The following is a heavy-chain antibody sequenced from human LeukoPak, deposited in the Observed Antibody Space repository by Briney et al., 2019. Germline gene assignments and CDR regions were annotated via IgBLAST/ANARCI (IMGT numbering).Heavy chain of an antibody. CDR1: GYTFNGYY. D-gene: IGHD6-19*01. V-gene: IGHV1-2*02. CDR3: ARSSLGSSSGSFYYYYYMDV. Sequence: GASVKVSCKASGYTFNGYYMHWVRQAPGQGLEWMGWINPNSGATNYAKKFQGRVSMTRDTSISTAYMELSSLRSEDTAVYYCARSSLGSSSGSFYYYYYMDVWGKGTTVTVSS. CDR2: INPNSGAT. J-gene: IGHJ6*03.